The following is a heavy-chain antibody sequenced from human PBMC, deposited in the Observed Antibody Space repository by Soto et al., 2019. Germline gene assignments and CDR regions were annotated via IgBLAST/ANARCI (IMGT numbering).Heavy chain of an antibody. CDR3: ARASLWFGELIWFDP. CDR1: GFTFSSYS. D-gene: IGHD3-10*01. V-gene: IGHV3-21*01. CDR2: ISSSSSYI. Sequence: GGSLRLSCAASGFTFSSYSMNWVRQAPGKGLEWVSSISSSSSYIYYADSVKGRFTISRDNAKNSLYLQMNSLRAEDTAVYYCARASLWFGELIWFDPWGQGTLVTVSS. J-gene: IGHJ5*02.